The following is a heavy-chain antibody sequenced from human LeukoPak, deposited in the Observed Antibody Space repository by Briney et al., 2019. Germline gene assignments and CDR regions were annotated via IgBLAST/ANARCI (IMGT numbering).Heavy chain of an antibody. CDR1: GYTFTSYG. Sequence: GASVKVSCKASGYTFTSYGISWVRQAPGQGLEWMGWISPKSGGTNYAQKFQGRVTMTRDTSVSTAYMELSRLRSDDTAVYYCATNEIVGLYSYFDYWGQGTLVTVSS. D-gene: IGHD5-12*01. CDR2: ISPKSGGT. J-gene: IGHJ4*02. V-gene: IGHV1-2*02. CDR3: ATNEIVGLYSYFDY.